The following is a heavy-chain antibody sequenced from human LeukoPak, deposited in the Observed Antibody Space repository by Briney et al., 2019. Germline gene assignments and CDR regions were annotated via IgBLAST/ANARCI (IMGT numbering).Heavy chain of an antibody. CDR1: GFTFDDYA. J-gene: IGHJ4*02. V-gene: IGHV3-9*03. D-gene: IGHD4-17*01. CDR3: AKDYGDYTSYYFDY. Sequence: GGSLRLSCAASGFTFDDYAMHWVRQAPGKGLEWVTGISWNSGSIGYADSVKGRFTISRDNAKNSLYLQMNSLRAEDMALCYCAKDYGDYTSYYFDYWGQGTLVTVSS. CDR2: ISWNSGSI.